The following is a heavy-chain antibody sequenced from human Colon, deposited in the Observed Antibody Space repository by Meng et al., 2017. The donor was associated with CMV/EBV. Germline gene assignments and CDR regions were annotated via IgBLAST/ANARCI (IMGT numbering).Heavy chain of an antibody. CDR1: GESFSGYY. Sequence: VQVQQWGAGLLKPSATLSLPCAVYGESFSGYYWTWIRQPPGRGLEWIGESYYTGSTNYSPSLKSRVTISLDTSKNQFSLKLNSVTAADTAVYYCARATKSSCWEVLDYWGHGTLVTVSS. D-gene: IGHD2-2*01. CDR2: SYYTGST. J-gene: IGHJ4*01. V-gene: IGHV4-34*01. CDR3: ARATKSSCWEVLDY.